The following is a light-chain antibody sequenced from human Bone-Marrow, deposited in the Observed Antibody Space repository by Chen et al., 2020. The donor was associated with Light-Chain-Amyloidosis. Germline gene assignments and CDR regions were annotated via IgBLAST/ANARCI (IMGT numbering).Light chain of an antibody. V-gene: IGLV3-25*03. CDR1: DLPTKY. Sequence: SYELTQPPSVSVSPGQTARITCSGDDLPTKYAYWYQQKPGQAPVLVIHRDTERPSGFSERFSGSSSGTTATLNISGVQAEDEADYHCQSADSSGTYEVIFGGGTKLTVL. J-gene: IGLJ2*01. CDR2: RDT. CDR3: QSADSSGTYEVI.